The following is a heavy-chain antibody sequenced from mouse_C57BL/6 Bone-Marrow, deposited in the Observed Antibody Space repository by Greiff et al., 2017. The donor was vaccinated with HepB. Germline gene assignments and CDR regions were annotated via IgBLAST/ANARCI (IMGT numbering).Heavy chain of an antibody. Sequence: EVQGVESGGGLVQPGGSMKLSCVASGFTFSNYWMNWVRQSPEKGLEWVAQIRLKSDNYATHYAESVKGRFTISRDDSKSSVYLQMNNLRAEDTGIYYCTAWDYDDDYWGQGTTLTVSS. CDR3: TAWDYDDDY. D-gene: IGHD2-4*01. V-gene: IGHV6-3*01. CDR2: IRLKSDNYAT. J-gene: IGHJ2*01. CDR1: GFTFSNYW.